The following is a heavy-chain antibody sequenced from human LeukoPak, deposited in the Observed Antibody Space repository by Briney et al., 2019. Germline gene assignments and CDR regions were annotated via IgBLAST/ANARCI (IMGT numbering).Heavy chain of an antibody. Sequence: PGGSLRLSCAASGFIVSSNYMSWVRQAPGKGLECVSIIYSGGSTYYADSVKGRFTISRDNSKNTLYLQMNSLRAEDTAVYYCASDALMIVVPTHWGQGTLVTVSS. V-gene: IGHV3-66*01. J-gene: IGHJ1*01. CDR1: GFIVSSNY. CDR2: IYSGGST. D-gene: IGHD3-22*01. CDR3: ASDALMIVVPTH.